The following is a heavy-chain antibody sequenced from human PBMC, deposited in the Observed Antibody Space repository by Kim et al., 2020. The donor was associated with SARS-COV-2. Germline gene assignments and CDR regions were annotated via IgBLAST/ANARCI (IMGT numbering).Heavy chain of an antibody. D-gene: IGHD1-26*01. CDR3: ARADGGSYFPAYYYYGMDV. Sequence: RQPPGKGLEWIGEINQSGSTNYNPPLKSRVTISVDTSKNQFSLKLSSVTAADTAVYYCARADGGSYFPAYYYYGMDVWGQGTTVTVSS. V-gene: IGHV4-34*01. CDR2: INQSGST. J-gene: IGHJ6*02.